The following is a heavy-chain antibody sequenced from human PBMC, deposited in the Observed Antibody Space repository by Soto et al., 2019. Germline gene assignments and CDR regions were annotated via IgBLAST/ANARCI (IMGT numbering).Heavy chain of an antibody. D-gene: IGHD3-3*01. CDR3: ATRITVFGLLIPPFDP. CDR1: GGSVNGYY. Sequence: SETLSLTCAVYGGSVNGYYWNWIRQPPGKGLEWIGEINHTGGTHYNPSLKRRVTVSVDTSKNQFSLRLSSVTAADTAIYYCATRITVFGLLIPPFDPWGQGTQVTVSS. CDR2: INHTGGT. J-gene: IGHJ5*02. V-gene: IGHV4-34*01.